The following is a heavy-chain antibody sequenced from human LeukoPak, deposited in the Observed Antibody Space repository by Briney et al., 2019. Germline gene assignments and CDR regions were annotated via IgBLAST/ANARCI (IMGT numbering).Heavy chain of an antibody. V-gene: IGHV3-23*01. CDR1: GLTFSSYA. CDR3: ARGGSSWYDGNWFDP. Sequence: PGGSLRLSCAASGLTFSSYAMSWVRQAPGKGLEWVSGISGSGGSTYYADSVKGRFTISRDNAKNSLYLQMNSLRAEDTAVYYCARGGSSWYDGNWFDPWGQGTLVTVSS. CDR2: ISGSGGST. D-gene: IGHD6-13*01. J-gene: IGHJ5*02.